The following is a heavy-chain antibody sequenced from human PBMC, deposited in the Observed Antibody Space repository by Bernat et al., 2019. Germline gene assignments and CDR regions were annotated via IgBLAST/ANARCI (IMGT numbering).Heavy chain of an antibody. CDR2: IYSGGTT. Sequence: EVQLVETGGGLIQPGGSLRLSCAVSGFTVSDNYINWVRQAPGKGLVWVSVIYSGGTTYYADSVKGRFTISRDNSKNTLYLQMDSLKTEDTAVYYCARHDGGFGPFDYWGQGTLVTVSS. D-gene: IGHD2-15*01. J-gene: IGHJ4*02. V-gene: IGHV3-53*05. CDR1: GFTVSDNY. CDR3: ARHDGGFGPFDY.